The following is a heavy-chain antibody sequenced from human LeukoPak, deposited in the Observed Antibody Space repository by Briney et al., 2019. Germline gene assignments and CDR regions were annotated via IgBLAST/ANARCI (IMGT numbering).Heavy chain of an antibody. D-gene: IGHD3-10*01. V-gene: IGHV3-21*01. J-gene: IGHJ3*02. CDR2: ISSSSSYI. CDR1: GFTFSSYS. Sequence: GGSLRLSCAASGFTFSSYSMNWVRQAPGKGLEWVSSISSSSSYIYYADSVKGRFTISRDNAKNSLYLQMNSLRAEDTAVYYCAREKEYYGSGRTDGTGAFDIWGQGTMVTVSS. CDR3: AREKEYYGSGRTDGTGAFDI.